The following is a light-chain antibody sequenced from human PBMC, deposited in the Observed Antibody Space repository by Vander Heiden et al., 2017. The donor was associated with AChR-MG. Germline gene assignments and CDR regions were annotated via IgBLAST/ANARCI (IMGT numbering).Light chain of an antibody. V-gene: IGLV4-69*01. CDR3: QDWGIDTHV. CDR2: VYSDGTY. Sequence: QLVLTQSPSASASLGASVKPTCTLSSGHSAYAIAWHQQQPAKGPRYLMKVYSDGTYITGDGIPERFSGSSSGADRYLTISSLQSEDEADYFCQDWGIDTHVFGGGTKLTVL. CDR1: SGHSAYA. J-gene: IGLJ3*02.